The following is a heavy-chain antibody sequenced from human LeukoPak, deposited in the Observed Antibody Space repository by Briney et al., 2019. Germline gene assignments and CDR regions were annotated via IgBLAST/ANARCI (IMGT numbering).Heavy chain of an antibody. V-gene: IGHV3-64D*06. D-gene: IGHD3-16*01. CDR1: GFTFSIYG. CDR2: INNNGGTT. Sequence: GGSLRLSCSASGFTFSIYGMQWVRQAPGKGLEYLSGINNNGGTTKYADSVKGRFTISRDNFTNTLYLQMSSLRPEDTAVYYCVKTMVTFGGIIRADAFDIWGQGTMVTVSS. J-gene: IGHJ3*02. CDR3: VKTMVTFGGIIRADAFDI.